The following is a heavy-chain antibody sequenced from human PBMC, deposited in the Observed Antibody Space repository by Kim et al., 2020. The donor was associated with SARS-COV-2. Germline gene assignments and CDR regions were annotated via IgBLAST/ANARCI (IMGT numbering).Heavy chain of an antibody. V-gene: IGHV5-51*01. CDR3: ARPGITIFGVVINPDAFDI. D-gene: IGHD3-3*01. CDR2: IYPGDSDT. CDR1: GYSFTSYW. Sequence: GESLKISCKGSGYSFTSYWIGWVRQMPGKGLEWMGIIYPGDSDTRYSPSFQGQVTISADKSISTAYLQWSSLKASDTAMYYCARPGITIFGVVINPDAFDIWGQGTMVTVSS. J-gene: IGHJ3*02.